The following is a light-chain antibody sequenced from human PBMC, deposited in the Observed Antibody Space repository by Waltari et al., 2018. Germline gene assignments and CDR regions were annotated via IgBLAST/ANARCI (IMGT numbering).Light chain of an antibody. Sequence: SLELTQSPSVSVSPGQTATITCSGDRLGNKFTSWYQQKPGQSRVLVSHQDIRRPSGILERFSGSIAGDTATLTISGAQAVDEADYYCQAGDSSTYVVFGAGTKLTVL. CDR3: QAGDSSTYVV. J-gene: IGLJ2*01. CDR1: RLGNKF. CDR2: QDI. V-gene: IGLV3-1*01.